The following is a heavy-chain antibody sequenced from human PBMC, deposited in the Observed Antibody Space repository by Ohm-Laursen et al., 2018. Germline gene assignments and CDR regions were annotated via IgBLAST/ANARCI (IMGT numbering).Heavy chain of an antibody. CDR2: VNPNSGNK. D-gene: IGHD3-22*01. CDR3: ARGRHGWSYYDRSGYLDYWYFDL. Sequence: GASVKVSCKTSGYTFINYDIHWVRQASGQGLEWMGWVNPNSGNKGYAQKFQGRVSMTTNTSISTAYMELSSLRSEDTAVYYCARGRHGWSYYDRSGYLDYWYFDLWGRGTQVTVSS. J-gene: IGHJ2*01. V-gene: IGHV1-8*01. CDR1: GYTFINYD.